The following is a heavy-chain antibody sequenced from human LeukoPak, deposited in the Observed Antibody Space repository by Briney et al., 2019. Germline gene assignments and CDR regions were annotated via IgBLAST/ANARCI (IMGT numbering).Heavy chain of an antibody. CDR2: ISSSSSYI. Sequence: GGSLRLSCAASGFTFSSYSMNWVRQAPGKGLEWVSSISSSSSYIYYADSVKGRFTISRDNAKNSLYLQMNSLRAEDTAVYYCAEHQVEYQLLGWFDPWGQGTLVTVSS. V-gene: IGHV3-21*01. J-gene: IGHJ5*02. D-gene: IGHD2-2*01. CDR3: AEHQVEYQLLGWFDP. CDR1: GFTFSSYS.